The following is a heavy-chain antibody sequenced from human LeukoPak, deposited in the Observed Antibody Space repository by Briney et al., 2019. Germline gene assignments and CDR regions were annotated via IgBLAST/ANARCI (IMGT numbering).Heavy chain of an antibody. CDR2: ISSSSSTI. CDR1: GFTFSSYS. D-gene: IGHD3-10*01. V-gene: IGHV3-48*01. Sequence: GGSLRLSCAASGFTFSSYSMNWVRQAPGKGLDWVSYISSSSSTIYYADSVKGRFTISRDNAKNSLYLQMNSLRAEDTAVYYCARDTLVVRGVIGYWGQGTLVTVSS. J-gene: IGHJ4*02. CDR3: ARDTLVVRGVIGY.